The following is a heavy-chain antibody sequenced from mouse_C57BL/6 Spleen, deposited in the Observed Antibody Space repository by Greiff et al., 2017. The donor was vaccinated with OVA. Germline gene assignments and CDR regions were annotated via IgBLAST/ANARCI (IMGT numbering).Heavy chain of an antibody. CDR3: TRESNYVYYYAMDY. D-gene: IGHD2-5*01. J-gene: IGHJ4*01. CDR1: GFTFSSYA. V-gene: IGHV5-9-1*02. CDR2: ISSGGDYI. Sequence: EVKLMESGEGLVKPGGSLKLSCAASGFTFSSYAMSWVRQTPEKRLEWVAYISSGGDYIYYADTVKGRFTISRDNARNTLYLQMSSLKSEDTAMYYCTRESNYVYYYAMDYWGQGTSVTVSS.